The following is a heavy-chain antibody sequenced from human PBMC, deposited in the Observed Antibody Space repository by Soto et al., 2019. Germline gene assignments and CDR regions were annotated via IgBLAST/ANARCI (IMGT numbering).Heavy chain of an antibody. J-gene: IGHJ5*02. CDR3: ARVSSTLRYFDYNWFDP. CDR1: GYTFTSYD. D-gene: IGHD3-9*01. V-gene: IGHV1-18*01. Sequence: ASVKVSCKASGYTFTSYDINWVRQAPGQGLEWMGWISAYNGNTNYAQKLQGRVTMTTDTSTSTAYMELRSLRSDDTAVYYCARVSSTLRYFDYNWFDPWGQGTLVTVSS. CDR2: ISAYNGNT.